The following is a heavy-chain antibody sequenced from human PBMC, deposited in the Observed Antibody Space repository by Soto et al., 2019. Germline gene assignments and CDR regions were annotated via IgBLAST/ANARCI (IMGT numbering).Heavy chain of an antibody. CDR3: AKDPGMSDGAFDI. V-gene: IGHV3-9*01. Sequence: EVQLVESGGGLVQPGRSLRLSCATSGFTFDDYAMHWVRQAPGKGLAWVSGISWNSGSIGYADSVKGRFTISRDNAKNSLYLQMNSLRAEDTALYYCAKDPGMSDGAFDIWGQGTMVTVSS. CDR1: GFTFDDYA. CDR2: ISWNSGSI. J-gene: IGHJ3*02. D-gene: IGHD6-13*01.